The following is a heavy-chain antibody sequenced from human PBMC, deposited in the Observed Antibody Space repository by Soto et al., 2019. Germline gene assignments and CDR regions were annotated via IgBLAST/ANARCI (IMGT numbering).Heavy chain of an antibody. CDR1: GFTFDDYA. Sequence: EVQLVESGGGLVQPGRSLRLSCAASGFTFDDYAMHWVRQAPGKGLEWVTGVSWSSGSIGYADSVKGRFTISRDNAKNSLYLQMNSLRAEDTAVYYCASSLGGATDYWGQGTLVTVSS. V-gene: IGHV3-9*01. CDR2: VSWSSGSI. CDR3: ASSLGGATDY. J-gene: IGHJ4*02. D-gene: IGHD1-26*01.